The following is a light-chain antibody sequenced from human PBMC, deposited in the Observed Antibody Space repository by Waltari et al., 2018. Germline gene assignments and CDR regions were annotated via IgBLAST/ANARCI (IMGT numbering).Light chain of an antibody. J-gene: IGLJ1*01. CDR2: EGN. CDR3: SSFTSRHLYV. CDR1: SSDVGGYNY. V-gene: IGLV2-14*01. Sequence: QSALTQPASVSGSPGQSITISCTGSSSDVGGYNYVSWYQQYPGKVPKIMIYEGNNRPSGVSRRFSGSKSGNTASLSISGLQADDEADYYCSSFTSRHLYVFGTGTAVTVL.